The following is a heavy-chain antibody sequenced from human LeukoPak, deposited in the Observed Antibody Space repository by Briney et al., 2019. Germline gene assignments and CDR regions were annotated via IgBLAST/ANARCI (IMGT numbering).Heavy chain of an antibody. J-gene: IGHJ4*02. CDR2: IHPEGNEK. D-gene: IGHD1-1*01. CDR3: ARGDDFSGDH. Sequence: GGSLRLSCLVSGFTFSKFWMSWARQAPGRGLEWVANIHPEGNEKYHVESVKGRFTTSRDNAKNLLFLQMNGLRVEDTAVYYCARGDDFSGDHWGQGTLVTVSS. V-gene: IGHV3-7*04. CDR1: GFTFSKFW.